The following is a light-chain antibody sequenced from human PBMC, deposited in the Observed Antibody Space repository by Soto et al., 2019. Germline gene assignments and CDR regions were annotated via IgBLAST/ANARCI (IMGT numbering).Light chain of an antibody. V-gene: IGKV1-39*01. CDR2: VAF. CDR3: QQSFRSPIT. J-gene: IGKJ5*01. CDR1: QSIALS. Sequence: DIQMTQSPSSLSASVGDTVTMTCRASQSIALSVNWYQQKPGKAPKLLIYVAFTLESGVPTRFSGSGSGTEFTLTIRSLQPEDFATYYCQQSFRSPITFGQGTRLE.